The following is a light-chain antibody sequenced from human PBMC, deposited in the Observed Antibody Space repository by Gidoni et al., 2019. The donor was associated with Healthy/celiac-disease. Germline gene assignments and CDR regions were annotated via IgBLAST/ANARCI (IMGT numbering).Light chain of an antibody. CDR1: QSVSSSY. V-gene: IGKV3-20*01. J-gene: IGKJ1*01. CDR3: QHYGSSRGT. CDR2: GAS. Sequence: DIVLTPSPGTLSLSPGERATLSCRASQSVSSSYLSWYQQKPGQATRLLIYGASSRATVIPDMFSGRGSGTDFTLTISRLEPEDFAVYYWQHYGSSRGTFGQGTKVEIK.